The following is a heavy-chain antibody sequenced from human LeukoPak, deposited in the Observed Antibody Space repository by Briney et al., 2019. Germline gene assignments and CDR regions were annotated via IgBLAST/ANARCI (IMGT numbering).Heavy chain of an antibody. Sequence: PGVNLRFSCAAYRFTFKINTMFWDRQAPGKGLEWVAVTSNDEKIKVHADSGRVRITICRDNSRDTLFLEMSSLRIEDTAVYYCARDPILGPPDYFDYWGRGILVTVSS. J-gene: IGHJ4*02. CDR3: ARDPILGPPDYFDY. CDR1: RFTFKINT. V-gene: IGHV3-30*04. D-gene: IGHD1-14*01. CDR2: TSNDEKIK.